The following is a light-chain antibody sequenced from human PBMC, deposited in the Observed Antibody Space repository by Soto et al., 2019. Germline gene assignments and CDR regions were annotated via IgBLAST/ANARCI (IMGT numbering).Light chain of an antibody. V-gene: IGLV1-40*01. J-gene: IGLJ2*01. CDR3: QSYASSLSCVV. CDR1: SSNIGAGYD. CDR2: GNS. Sequence: QSVLTQPPSVSGAPGQRVTISCTGSSSNIGAGYDVHWYQQLPGTAPKLLIYGNSNRPSGVPDRFSGSKSGTSASLAITGLQAEDEADYYCQSYASSLSCVVFGGGTKLTVL.